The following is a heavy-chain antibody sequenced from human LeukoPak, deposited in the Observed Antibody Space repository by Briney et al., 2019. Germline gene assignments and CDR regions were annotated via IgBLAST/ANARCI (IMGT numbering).Heavy chain of an antibody. CDR2: IYPGDSDT. J-gene: IGHJ4*02. CDR3: ARQTYYYDSSGYSPAGFFDY. V-gene: IGHV5-51*01. D-gene: IGHD3-22*01. Sequence: HGESLKISCKGSGYSFTSYWIGWVRQMPGKGLEWMGIIYPGDSDTRYSPSFQGQVTISADKSISTAYLQWSSLKASDTAMYYCARQTYYYDSSGYSPAGFFDYWGQGTLVTVSS. CDR1: GYSFTSYW.